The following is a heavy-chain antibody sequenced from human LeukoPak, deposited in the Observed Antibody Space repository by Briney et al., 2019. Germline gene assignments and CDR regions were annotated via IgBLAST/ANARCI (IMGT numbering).Heavy chain of an antibody. CDR2: ISGGSGSI. J-gene: IGHJ4*01. D-gene: IGHD6-19*01. CDR1: GFTFNDYS. Sequence: SGGSLRLSCAASGFTFNDYSMAWVCQAPGKGLEWVSVISGGSGSIFYGDSVNGRFTISRDNSKNTLYLDMNTLRADDTAVYYCARVGDRCVLVADDLVNWGHGTVVTVSS. CDR3: ARVGDRCVLVADDLVN. V-gene: IGHV3-23*01.